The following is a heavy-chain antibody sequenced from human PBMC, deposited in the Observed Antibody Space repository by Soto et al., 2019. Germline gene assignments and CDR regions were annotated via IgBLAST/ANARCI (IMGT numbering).Heavy chain of an antibody. Sequence: EVQLLESGGGLIQPGGSLRLSCAASGFTFRSYAMSWVRQAPGKGLEWVSVISGSGGSAYYADSVKGRFTISRDNSKNTLNLQMNSLRAEDTAIYYCAKDTPGIRIFGALNDWGQGTLVTVSS. D-gene: IGHD3-3*01. J-gene: IGHJ4*02. CDR3: AKDTPGIRIFGALND. CDR1: GFTFRSYA. CDR2: ISGSGGSA. V-gene: IGHV3-23*01.